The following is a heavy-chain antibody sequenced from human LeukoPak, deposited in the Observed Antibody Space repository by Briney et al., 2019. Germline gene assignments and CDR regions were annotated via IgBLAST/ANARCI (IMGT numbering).Heavy chain of an antibody. Sequence: SVKVSCKASGGTFSSYAISWVRQAPGQGLEWMGRIIPIFGTANYAQKFQGRVTITTDESTSTAYMDLSSLRSEGTAVYYCAREGTDSYWNWFDPWGQGTLVTVSS. CDR3: AREGTDSYWNWFDP. CDR1: GGTFSSYA. V-gene: IGHV1-69*05. CDR2: IIPIFGTA. D-gene: IGHD2-21*02. J-gene: IGHJ5*02.